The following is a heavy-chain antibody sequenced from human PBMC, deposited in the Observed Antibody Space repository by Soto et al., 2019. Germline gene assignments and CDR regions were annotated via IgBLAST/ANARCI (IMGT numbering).Heavy chain of an antibody. CDR1: GFTFSGSA. CDR3: TRLWSEQTAYTSYCSGGSCYSGADY. CDR2: IRSKANSYAT. D-gene: IGHD2-15*01. V-gene: IGHV3-73*01. J-gene: IGHJ4*02. Sequence: EVQLVESGGGLVQPGGSLKLSCAASGFTFSGSAMHWVRQASGKGLEWVGRIRSKANSYATAYAASVKGRFTISRDDSKNTAYLQMNSLKTEDTAVYYCTRLWSEQTAYTSYCSGGSCYSGADYWGQGTLVTVSS.